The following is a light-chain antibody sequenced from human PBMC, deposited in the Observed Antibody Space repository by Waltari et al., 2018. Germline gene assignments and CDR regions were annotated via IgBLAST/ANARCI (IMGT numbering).Light chain of an antibody. V-gene: IGLV2-14*01. CDR1: SSDVGGYNY. J-gene: IGLJ2*01. CDR3: SSHTSSSTRVV. CDR2: DVS. Sequence: QSALTQPASVSGSPGQSITISCTGTSSDVGGYNYVSWYQQHLGKAPKLMTYDVSKRPSGVSNRVSGSKSGNSASLTISGLQAEDEADYYCSSHTSSSTRVVFGGGTKLTGL.